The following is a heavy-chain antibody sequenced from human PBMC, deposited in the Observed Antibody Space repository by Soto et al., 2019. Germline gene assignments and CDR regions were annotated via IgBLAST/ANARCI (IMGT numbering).Heavy chain of an antibody. CDR3: ARAGGLGAVAVDY. CDR2: IYHSGST. J-gene: IGHJ4*02. Sequence: QLQLQESGSGLVKPSQTLSLTCAVSGGSISSGGYSWSWIRQPPGKGLEWIGYIYHSGSTYYNPSLKSRVTISVDRSKNQFSLKLSSVTAAGTAVYSCARAGGLGAVAVDYWGQGTLVTVSS. CDR1: GGSISSGGYS. D-gene: IGHD6-19*01. V-gene: IGHV4-30-2*01.